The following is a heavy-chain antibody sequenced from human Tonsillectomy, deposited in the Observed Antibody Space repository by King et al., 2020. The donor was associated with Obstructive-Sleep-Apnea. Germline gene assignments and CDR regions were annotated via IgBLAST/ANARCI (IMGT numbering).Heavy chain of an antibody. CDR2: TYYRSKWYN. D-gene: IGHD6-13*01. J-gene: IGHJ6*02. V-gene: IGHV6-1*01. CDR1: GDSVSSNSAA. CDR3: ARDVRKEFGAGKNYYGMDV. Sequence: VQLQQSGPGLVKPSQTLSLTCAISGDSVSSNSAAWNWIRQSPSRGLEWLGRTYYRSKWYNDYAVSVKSRITINPETPKNQFSLQLNSVTPEDTAVYYCARDVRKEFGAGKNYYGMDVWGQGTTVTVSS.